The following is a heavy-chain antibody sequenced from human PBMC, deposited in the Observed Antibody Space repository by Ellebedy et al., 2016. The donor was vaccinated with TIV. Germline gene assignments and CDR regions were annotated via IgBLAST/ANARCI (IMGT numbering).Heavy chain of an antibody. V-gene: IGHV3-30*18. CDR1: GFTFSNYG. J-gene: IGHJ6*02. CDR3: AKALDYGDGYGMNV. CDR2: ISYDGSNK. Sequence: PGGSLRLSCAASGFTFSNYGMHWVRQAPGKGLEWVAVISYDGSNKNSADSVKGRFTISSDNSKNTLDLQMNSLRAEDTAVYYCAKALDYGDGYGMNVWGQGTTVTVSS. D-gene: IGHD4-17*01.